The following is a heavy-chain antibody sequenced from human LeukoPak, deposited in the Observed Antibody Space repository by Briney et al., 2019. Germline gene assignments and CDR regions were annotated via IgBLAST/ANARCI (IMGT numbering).Heavy chain of an antibody. J-gene: IGHJ4*02. Sequence: GGSLRLSCVASGFIVSSNYMSWVRQAPGKGLEWVSVIYSGGSTYYADSVKGRFTISRDNSKNTLYLQMNSLRAEDTAVYYCARDRSYSGGYFDYWGQGTLVTVSS. V-gene: IGHV3-53*01. CDR3: ARDRSYSGGYFDY. D-gene: IGHD1-26*01. CDR1: GFIVSSNY. CDR2: IYSGGST.